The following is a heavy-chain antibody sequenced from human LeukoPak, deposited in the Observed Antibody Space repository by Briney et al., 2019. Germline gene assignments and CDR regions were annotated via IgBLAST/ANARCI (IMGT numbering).Heavy chain of an antibody. Sequence: GGSLRLSCAASGFTFSSYWMHWVRQAPGKGLVWVSRINSDGSSTSYADSVKGRFTISRDNAKNTLYLQMNSLRAGDTAVYYCASGWTTVTSLDAFDIWGQGTMVTVSS. D-gene: IGHD4-17*01. V-gene: IGHV3-74*01. CDR1: GFTFSSYW. J-gene: IGHJ3*02. CDR2: INSDGSST. CDR3: ASGWTTVTSLDAFDI.